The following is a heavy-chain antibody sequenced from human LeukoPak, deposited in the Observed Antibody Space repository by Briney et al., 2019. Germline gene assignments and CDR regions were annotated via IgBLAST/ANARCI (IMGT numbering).Heavy chain of an antibody. V-gene: IGHV4-59*08. D-gene: IGHD6-19*01. CDR1: GGSISSYY. Sequence: PSETLSLTCTVSGGSISSYYWSWIRQPPGKGLEWIGYIYDSGNTNYNPSLKSRVTISVDTSKNQFSLQLSSVTAADTAVYYCARGAVAVAGRGSHFDNWGQGALVTVSS. J-gene: IGHJ4*02. CDR2: IYDSGNT. CDR3: ARGAVAVAGRGSHFDN.